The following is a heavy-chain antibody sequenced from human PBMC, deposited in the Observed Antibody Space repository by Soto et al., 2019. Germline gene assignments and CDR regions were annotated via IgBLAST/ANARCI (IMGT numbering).Heavy chain of an antibody. V-gene: IGHV3-7*01. Sequence: GGSLRLSCAASGFTFRTYWMNWDRQAPGKGLEWVANIKYDGSDQFYVDSVKGRFTVSRDNAKNSLYLHMDSLRVEDTAVYYCARDPAAGGLGVWGRGTTVTVSS. D-gene: IGHD2-2*01. CDR1: GFTFRTYW. CDR3: ARDPAAGGLGV. CDR2: IKYDGSDQ. J-gene: IGHJ6*02.